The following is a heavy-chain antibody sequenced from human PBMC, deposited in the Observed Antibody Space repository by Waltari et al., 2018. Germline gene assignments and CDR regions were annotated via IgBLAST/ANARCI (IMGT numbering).Heavy chain of an antibody. CDR1: GYTFTGYY. CDR2: INPNSGGT. J-gene: IGHJ4*02. CDR3: ARDARLAIAAAGPAGY. D-gene: IGHD6-13*01. Sequence: QVQLVQSGAEVKKPGASVKVSCTASGYTFTGYYMHWVRQAPGQGLEWMGRINPNSGGTNYAQKFQGRVTMTRDTSISTAYMELSRLRSDDTAVYYCARDARLAIAAAGPAGYWGQGTLVTVSS. V-gene: IGHV1-2*06.